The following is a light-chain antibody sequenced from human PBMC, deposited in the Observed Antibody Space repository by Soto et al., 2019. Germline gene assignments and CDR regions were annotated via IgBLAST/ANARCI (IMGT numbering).Light chain of an antibody. CDR1: QGVSQY. Sequence: DIQMTQSPSSLSASVGDRVTIACRASQGVSQYLAWYQQEPGKPPKLLIYAASTLQSGVPSRFSGSGSGAHFTLTISSLQPEDVATYCCQNYYSVPWTFGQGTKVEI. V-gene: IGKV1-27*01. CDR3: QNYYSVPWT. CDR2: AAS. J-gene: IGKJ1*01.